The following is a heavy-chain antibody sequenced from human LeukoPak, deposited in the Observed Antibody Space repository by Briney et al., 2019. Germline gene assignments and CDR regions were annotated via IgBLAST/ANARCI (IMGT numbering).Heavy chain of an antibody. V-gene: IGHV3-74*01. CDR1: GFTFSSYW. D-gene: IGHD2-2*01. J-gene: IGHJ5*02. CDR2: INSDGSST. Sequence: PGGSLRLSCAASGFTFSSYWMHWVRQAPGKGLVWVSRINSDGSSTSYADSAKGRFTISRDNAKNTLYLQMNSLRAEDTAVYYCARDRCSSTSCYVENWFDPWGQGTLVTVSS. CDR3: ARDRCSSTSCYVENWFDP.